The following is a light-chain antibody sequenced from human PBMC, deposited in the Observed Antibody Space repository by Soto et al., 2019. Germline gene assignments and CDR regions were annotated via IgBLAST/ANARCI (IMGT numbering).Light chain of an antibody. CDR3: QQYHSFSRT. V-gene: IGKV1-5*03. CDR1: QSISVW. J-gene: IGKJ1*01. CDR2: KAS. Sequence: DIQMTQSPSTLSASVGGRVTITCRASQSISVWLVWYQQKPGKAPKPLIYKASSLESGVPSRFSGSGSGTEFTLTISSLQPDDFATYFCQQYHSFSRTFGPGTRVEIK.